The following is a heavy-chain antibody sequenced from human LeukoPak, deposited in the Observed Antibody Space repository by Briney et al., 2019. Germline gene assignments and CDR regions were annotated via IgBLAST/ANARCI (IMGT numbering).Heavy chain of an antibody. CDR1: GGSINNNHYY. V-gene: IGHV4-39*07. Sequence: PSETLSLTCAVSGGSINNNHYYWGWIRQPPGKGLEWIGSIYYSGSTYYNPSLKSRVTISVDTSKNQFSLKLSSVTAADTAVYYCARSWLYYFDYWGQGTLVTVSS. D-gene: IGHD6-19*01. J-gene: IGHJ4*02. CDR2: IYYSGST. CDR3: ARSWLYYFDY.